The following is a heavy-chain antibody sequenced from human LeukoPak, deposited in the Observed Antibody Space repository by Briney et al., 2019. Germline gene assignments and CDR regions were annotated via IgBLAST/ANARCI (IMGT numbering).Heavy chain of an antibody. CDR3: ARESRGKYFDY. Sequence: WXXXAPGXGXXXVAVIWYDGSNKYYADSVKGRFTISRDNSKNTLYLQMNSLRAEDTAVYYCARESRGKYFDYWGQGTLVTVSS. J-gene: IGHJ4*02. CDR2: IWYDGSNK. V-gene: IGHV3-33*01.